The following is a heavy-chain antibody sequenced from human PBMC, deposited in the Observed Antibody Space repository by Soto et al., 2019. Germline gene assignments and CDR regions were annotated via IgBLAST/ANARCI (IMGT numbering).Heavy chain of an antibody. D-gene: IGHD2-2*02. CDR3: AKDQRDDIVLVSAAIDY. CDR1: RFTFSHYA. CDR2: ISHDGSDK. J-gene: IGHJ4*02. Sequence: QVQLVDSGGGVVQPGRSLRLSCAAYRFTFSHYAMQWVRQAPGKGLEWVAVISHDGSDKYYADSVKGRFTISRDNSKNTLYLQMNGLRSDDTAVYYWAKDQRDDIVLVSAAIDYWGQGTLVTVSS. V-gene: IGHV3-30*18.